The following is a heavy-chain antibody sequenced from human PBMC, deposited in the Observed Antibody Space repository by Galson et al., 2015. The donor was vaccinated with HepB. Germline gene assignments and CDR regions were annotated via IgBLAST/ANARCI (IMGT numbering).Heavy chain of an antibody. J-gene: IGHJ3*02. Sequence: SLRLSCAASGFTFSSYAMSWVRQAPGKGLEWVSGISGSGGSTYSADSVKGRFTISRDNSKNTLYLQMNSLRAEDTAVYYCAKREIGGPFDIWGQGTMVTVSS. CDR1: GFTFSSYA. V-gene: IGHV3-23*01. D-gene: IGHD1-26*01. CDR2: ISGSGGST. CDR3: AKREIGGPFDI.